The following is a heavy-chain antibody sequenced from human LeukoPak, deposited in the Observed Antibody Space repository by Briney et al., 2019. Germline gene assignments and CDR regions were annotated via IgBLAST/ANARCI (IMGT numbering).Heavy chain of an antibody. CDR3: ARHGGETIVAMILHAFDI. J-gene: IGHJ3*02. CDR2: KSYSGST. Sequence: SETLTLTCTVSGGSIRSYSWSWIRQPPGKGLEWIGSKSYSGSTNYNPSLKSRVTTSVDTSKNQISLKLTSVTAADTAVYYCARHGGETIVAMILHAFDIWGQGTVVTVSS. CDR1: GGSIRSYS. V-gene: IGHV4-59*08. D-gene: IGHD5-12*01.